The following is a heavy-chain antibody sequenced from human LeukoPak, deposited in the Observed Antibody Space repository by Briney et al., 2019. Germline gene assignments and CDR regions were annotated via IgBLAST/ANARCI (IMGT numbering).Heavy chain of an antibody. CDR1: GFTFSSYE. CDR2: ISSSGSTI. D-gene: IGHD1-26*01. J-gene: IGHJ6*03. CDR3: ARATWDPNYYYYMDV. V-gene: IGHV3-48*03. Sequence: PGGSLRLSCAASGFTFSSYEMIWVRQAPGKGLEWVSYISSSGSTIYYADSVKGRFTISRDNAKNSLYLQMNSLRAEDTAVYFCARATWDPNYYYYMDVWGKGTTVTISS.